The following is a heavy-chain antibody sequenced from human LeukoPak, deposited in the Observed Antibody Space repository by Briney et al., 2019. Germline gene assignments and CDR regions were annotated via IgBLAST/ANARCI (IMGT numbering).Heavy chain of an antibody. Sequence: GGSLRLSCAASGFTFSSYSMNWVRQAPGKGLEWGSSISSSGTYKYYADSVKGRFTISRDNAENSLYLQMNSLRAEDTAIYYCARLYEVSSSWDYYYYYYMDVWGTGTTVTVSS. CDR1: GFTFSSYS. D-gene: IGHD6-13*01. CDR2: ISSSGTYK. J-gene: IGHJ6*03. V-gene: IGHV3-21*01. CDR3: ARLYEVSSSWDYYYYYYMDV.